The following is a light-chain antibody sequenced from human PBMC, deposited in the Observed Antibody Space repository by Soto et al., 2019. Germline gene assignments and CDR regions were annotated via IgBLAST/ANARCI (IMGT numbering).Light chain of an antibody. CDR3: TSYRTTTTLLYV. V-gene: IGLV2-14*01. J-gene: IGLJ1*01. CDR2: EVS. Sequence: QSALTQPASVSGSPGQSITISCTGTSSDIGGYNFVSWYQHQPGRAPKLMIYEVSNRPSGVSNRFSGSKSGDTASLTISGVQADDEAYYYCTSYRTTTTLLYVFGTGTKLTVL. CDR1: SSDIGGYNF.